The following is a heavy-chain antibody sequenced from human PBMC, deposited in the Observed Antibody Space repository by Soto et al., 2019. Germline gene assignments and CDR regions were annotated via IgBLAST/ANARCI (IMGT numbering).Heavy chain of an antibody. D-gene: IGHD3-10*01. V-gene: IGHV4-34*01. CDR3: ARWVTMVRGVITYYYYGMDV. CDR1: GGSFSGYY. Sequence: SDTLSLTCAVYGGSFSGYYWRWIRQPPGKGLEWIGENNHSGCTNYNPSLKSRVTISVDTSKNQFSLKLSSVTAADKAVYYCARWVTMVRGVITYYYYGMDVWGQGTTATVSS. J-gene: IGHJ6*02. CDR2: NNHSGCT.